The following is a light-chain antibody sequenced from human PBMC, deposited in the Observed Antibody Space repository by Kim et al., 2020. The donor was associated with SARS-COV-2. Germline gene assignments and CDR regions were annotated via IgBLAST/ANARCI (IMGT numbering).Light chain of an antibody. CDR1: QYISNS. J-gene: IGKJ1*01. CDR2: AVS. CDR3: QQFFVYPRT. Sequence: ASVGDRVTITCRASQYISNSLAWYQQNPGKAPKLLIYAVSTLASGVPSRFSGSGSETEFALAISSLQPEDFATYSCQQFFVYPRTFGQGTKVDIK. V-gene: IGKV1-9*01.